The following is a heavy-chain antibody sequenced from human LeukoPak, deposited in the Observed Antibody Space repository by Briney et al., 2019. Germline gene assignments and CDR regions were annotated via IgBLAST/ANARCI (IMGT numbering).Heavy chain of an antibody. CDR1: GLTFSSYA. Sequence: GGSLRLSCAASGLTFSSYAMSWVPQAPGKGLEWVSAISGSGGSTYYADSVKGRFTISRDNSKNTLYLQMNSLRADDTAVYYCAKLEYFYDPPFYWGQGTLVTVSS. V-gene: IGHV3-23*01. J-gene: IGHJ4*02. CDR3: AKLEYFYDPPFY. D-gene: IGHD3-22*01. CDR2: ISGSGGST.